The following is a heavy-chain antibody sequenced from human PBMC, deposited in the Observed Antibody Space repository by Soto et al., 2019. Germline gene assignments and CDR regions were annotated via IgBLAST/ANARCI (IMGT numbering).Heavy chain of an antibody. CDR3: ARGSFTVTPYGFDS. J-gene: IGHJ4*02. CDR1: GGSISSDIYY. D-gene: IGHD4-17*01. V-gene: IGHV4-30-4*01. CDR2: IYYTGDT. Sequence: QVQLQESGPGLVKPSQTLSLTCPVSGGSISSDIYYWSWIRQPPGKGLEWIGYIYYTGDTYYNPSLKRRVTLSVDTSENQFSLTLTSVTAADTAVYYCARGSFTVTPYGFDSWGQGTLVTVSS.